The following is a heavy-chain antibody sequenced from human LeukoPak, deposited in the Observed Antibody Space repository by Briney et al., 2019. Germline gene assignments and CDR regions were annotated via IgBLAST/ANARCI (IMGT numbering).Heavy chain of an antibody. J-gene: IGHJ4*02. D-gene: IGHD3-16*01. CDR1: GYTFTSYY. CDR2: INPSGGGT. Sequence: GASVKVSCKASGYTFTSYYMHWVRQAPGQGLEWMGIINPSGGGTSYAQKFQGRVTMTRDTSTSTVYMELSSLRSEDTAVYYCARDRHIIRRAPGGGPGSYFDYWGQGTLVTVSS. CDR3: ARDRHIIRRAPGGGPGSYFDY. V-gene: IGHV1-46*01.